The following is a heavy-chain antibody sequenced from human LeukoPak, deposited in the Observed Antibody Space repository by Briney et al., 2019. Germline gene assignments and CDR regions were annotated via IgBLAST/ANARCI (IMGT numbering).Heavy chain of an antibody. Sequence: SVTVSFKASGGTFSSYAISWVRQAPGQGLEWMGGIIPIFGTANYAQKFQGRVTITTDESTSTAYMELSSLRSEDTAVYYCARDNWNYNWFDPWGQGTLVTVSS. CDR2: IIPIFGTA. CDR1: GGTFSSYA. J-gene: IGHJ5*02. CDR3: ARDNWNYNWFDP. V-gene: IGHV1-69*05. D-gene: IGHD1-7*01.